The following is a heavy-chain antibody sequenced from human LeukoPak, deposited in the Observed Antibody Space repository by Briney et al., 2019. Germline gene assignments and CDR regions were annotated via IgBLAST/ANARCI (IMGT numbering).Heavy chain of an antibody. J-gene: IGHJ3*02. CDR3: ARGTYYDFWSGEDAFDI. Sequence: SETLSLTCAVSGYSISGGYYWGWIRQPPGKGLEWIGSIYHSGSTYYNPSLKSRVTISVDTSKNQFSLKLSSVTAADTAVYYCARGTYYDFWSGEDAFDIWGQGTMVTVSS. D-gene: IGHD3-3*01. V-gene: IGHV4-38-2*01. CDR1: GYSISGGYY. CDR2: IYHSGST.